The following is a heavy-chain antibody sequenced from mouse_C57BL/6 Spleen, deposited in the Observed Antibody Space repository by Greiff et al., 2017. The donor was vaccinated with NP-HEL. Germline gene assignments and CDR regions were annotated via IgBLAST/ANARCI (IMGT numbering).Heavy chain of an antibody. Sequence: QVQLQQSGAELARPGASVKLSCRASGYTFTSYGITWVQQRTGQGLEWIGEIYPRSGNTYYNEKFKGKATLTADKSSSTAYMELRSLTSEDSAVYFCARETFSDGYYSMDYWGQGTSVTVSS. CDR3: ARETFSDGYYSMDY. D-gene: IGHD2-3*01. V-gene: IGHV1-81*01. CDR2: IYPRSGNT. J-gene: IGHJ4*01. CDR1: GYTFTSYG.